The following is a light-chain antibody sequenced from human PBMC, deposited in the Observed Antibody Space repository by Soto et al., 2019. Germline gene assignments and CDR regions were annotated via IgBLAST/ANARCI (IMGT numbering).Light chain of an antibody. CDR1: QSVSSSY. CDR2: DAS. V-gene: IGKV3-20*01. J-gene: IGKJ1*01. Sequence: IVLTQSPVTLSLSPGERAALSCGASQSVSSSYLAWYQQKPGQAPRLLSFDASSRATGISDRFSGSGSGTDFTLTISRLEPEYFAVYYCQQYGRSPWTFGQGTKV. CDR3: QQYGRSPWT.